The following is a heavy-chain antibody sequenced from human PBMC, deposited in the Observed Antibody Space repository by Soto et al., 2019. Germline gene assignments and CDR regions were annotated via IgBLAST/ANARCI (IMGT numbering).Heavy chain of an antibody. CDR1: GYTFTSYD. CDR2: MNPNSGNT. V-gene: IGHV1-8*01. D-gene: IGHD5-12*01. J-gene: IGHJ3*02. Sequence: GPVKVSCKASGYTFTSYDINWVRQATGQGLEWMGWMNPNSGNTGYAQKFQGRVTMTRNTSISTAYMELSSLRSEDTAVYYCARGFPPTIVATKMDAFDIWGQGTMVTVSS. CDR3: ARGFPPTIVATKMDAFDI.